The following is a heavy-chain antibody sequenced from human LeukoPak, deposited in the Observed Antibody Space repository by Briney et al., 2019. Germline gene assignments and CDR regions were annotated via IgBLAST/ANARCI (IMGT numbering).Heavy chain of an antibody. V-gene: IGHV1-18*01. CDR3: ARDLIVVVPAAIGGNWFDP. CDR2: ISAYNGNT. Sequence: ASVKVSRKASGYTFTSYGISWVRQAPGQGLEWMGWISAYNGNTNYAQKLQGRITMTTDTSTSTAYMELRSLRSDDTAVYYCARDLIVVVPAAIGGNWFDPWGQGTLVTVSS. J-gene: IGHJ5*02. D-gene: IGHD2-2*02. CDR1: GYTFTSYG.